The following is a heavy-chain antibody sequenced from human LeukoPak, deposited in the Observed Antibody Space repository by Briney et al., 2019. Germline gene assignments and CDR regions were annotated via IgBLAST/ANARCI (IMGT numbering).Heavy chain of an antibody. D-gene: IGHD6-19*01. CDR2: INHSGST. CDR3: ARGLGYSSGWYDY. Sequence: PSKTLSLTCAVDGGSFSGYYWSWIRQPPGKGLEWIGEINHSGSTNYNPSLKSRVTISVDTSKNQFSLKLSSVTAADTAVYYCARGLGYSSGWYDYWGQGNLVTVSS. J-gene: IGHJ4*02. CDR1: GGSFSGYY. V-gene: IGHV4-34*01.